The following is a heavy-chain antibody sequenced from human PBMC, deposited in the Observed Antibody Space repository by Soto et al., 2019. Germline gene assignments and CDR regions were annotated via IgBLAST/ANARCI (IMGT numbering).Heavy chain of an antibody. D-gene: IGHD4-17*01. V-gene: IGHV4-59*01. J-gene: IGHJ6*02. CDR2: IYYSGST. CDR3: ARDGSTVTPYYYGMDV. Sequence: ETLSLTCTVSGGSISSYYWSWIRQPPGKGLEWIGYIYYSGSTNYNPSLKSRVTISVDTSKNQFSLKLSSVTAADTAVYYCARDGSTVTPYYYGMDVWGQGTTVTVSS. CDR1: GGSISSYY.